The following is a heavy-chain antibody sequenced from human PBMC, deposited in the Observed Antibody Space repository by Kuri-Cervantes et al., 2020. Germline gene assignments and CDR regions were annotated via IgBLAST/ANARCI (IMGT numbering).Heavy chain of an antibody. J-gene: IGHJ6*02. D-gene: IGHD3-10*01. CDR2: MNTNSGNT. CDR1: GYTFTSYD. V-gene: IGHV1-18*01. CDR3: ASGYGLGSYHYYVMDV. Sequence: ASVKVSCKASGYTFTSYDINWVRQATGQRLEWMGWMNTNSGNTNYSQKLQGRVTMTTDTSTSTAYMELRSLRSDDTAVYYCASGYGLGSYHYYVMDVWGQGTTVTVSS.